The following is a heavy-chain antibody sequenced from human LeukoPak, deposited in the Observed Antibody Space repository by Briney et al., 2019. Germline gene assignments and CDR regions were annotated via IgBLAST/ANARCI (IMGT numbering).Heavy chain of an antibody. V-gene: IGHV1-8*01. CDR3: ARDGYSSSWRYYYYGMDV. CDR2: MNPNSGNT. J-gene: IGHJ6*02. Sequence: ASVKVSCKASGYTFTSYDINWVRQATGQGLEWMGWMNPNSGNTGYAQKFQGRVTMTRKTSISTAYMGLSSLRSEDTAVYYCARDGYSSSWRYYYYGMDVWGQGTTVTVSS. CDR1: GYTFTSYD. D-gene: IGHD6-13*01.